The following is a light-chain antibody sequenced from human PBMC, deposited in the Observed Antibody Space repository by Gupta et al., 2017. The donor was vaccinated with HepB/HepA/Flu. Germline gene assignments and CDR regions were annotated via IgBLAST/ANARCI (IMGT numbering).Light chain of an antibody. V-gene: IGKV6-21*01. CDR2: YAS. CDR3: QQCDSVERS. Sequence: DILLTQPPHFRPVTPKEKVTIACRASERIGSILHWYQQKPQHAPKLLIKYASQDCSGVPSRFSGSGSGTDFTLTIESLEPGDAAVYYCQQCDSVERSFGQGTKMEIK. CDR1: ERIGSI. J-gene: IGKJ2*04.